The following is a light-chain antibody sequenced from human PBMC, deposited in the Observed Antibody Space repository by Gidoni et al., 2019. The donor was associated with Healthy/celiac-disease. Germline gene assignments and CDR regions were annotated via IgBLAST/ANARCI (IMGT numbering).Light chain of an antibody. J-gene: IGKJ4*01. CDR1: QSVSSY. V-gene: IGKV3-11*01. Sequence: EIVLTQSPATLSLSPGERATLSCRASQSVSSYLAWYQQKPGQAPRLLIYDASNRATGIPARFSGSGSGTDFTLTSSSLEPEDFAVYYCQQRATFXGXTKVEIK. CDR3: QQRAT. CDR2: DAS.